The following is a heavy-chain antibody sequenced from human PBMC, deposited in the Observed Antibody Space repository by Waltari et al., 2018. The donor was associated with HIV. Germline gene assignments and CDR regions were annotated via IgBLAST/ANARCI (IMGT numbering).Heavy chain of an antibody. V-gene: IGHV1-2*04. D-gene: IGHD1-26*01. J-gene: IGHJ4*02. Sequence: QVQLVQSETEVKNPGASVKVACRTSGYVFAAYHIHWVRQAPGEGLEWLGWINPSDGDTNYAQSFQGWVTMTRDTSSGTVYMILNRLRSEDTAIYYCARSESTTWANFDFWGQGTLVSVSS. CDR2: INPSDGDT. CDR1: GYVFAAYH. CDR3: ARSESTTWANFDF.